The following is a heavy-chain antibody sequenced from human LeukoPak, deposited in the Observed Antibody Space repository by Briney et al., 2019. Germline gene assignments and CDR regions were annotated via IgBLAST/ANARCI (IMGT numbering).Heavy chain of an antibody. CDR1: GFTLISYS. CDR3: ARNIEGYKLYNFDS. Sequence: GGSLRLSCAASGFTLISYSMTWVRQAPGKGLEWVSSISSRSTYIYYADSLKSRFTISRDYAKNLLYLQMNSLRAEDTAVYYCARNIEGYKLYNFDSWGQGTLVTVSS. CDR2: ISSRSTYI. V-gene: IGHV3-21*01. D-gene: IGHD5-24*01. J-gene: IGHJ4*02.